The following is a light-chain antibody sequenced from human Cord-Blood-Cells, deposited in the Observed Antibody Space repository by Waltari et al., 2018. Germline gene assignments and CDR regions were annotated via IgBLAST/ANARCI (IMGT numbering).Light chain of an antibody. CDR2: KAS. Sequence: DIQMTQSPSTLSASVGDRVTITCRDSQSISSWLAWYQQKPGKAPKLLSYKASSLESGVPSRFSGSGSGTEVTLTISSLQPDDFATYYCQQYNSYSPTFGQGTKLEIK. V-gene: IGKV1-5*03. J-gene: IGKJ2*01. CDR3: QQYNSYSPT. CDR1: QSISSW.